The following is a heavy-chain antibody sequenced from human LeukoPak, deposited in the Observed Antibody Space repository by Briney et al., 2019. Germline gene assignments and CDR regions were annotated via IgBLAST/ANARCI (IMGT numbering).Heavy chain of an antibody. CDR1: GYTFTSYY. CDR3: ATGSTLWSGYYTGFDY. D-gene: IGHD3-3*01. J-gene: IGHJ4*02. V-gene: IGHV1-2*02. Sequence: VASVKVSCKASGYTFTSYYMHWVRQAPGQGLEWMGWINPNSGGTNYAQKFQGRVTMTEDTSTDTAYMELSSLRSDDTAVYYCATGSTLWSGYYTGFDYWGQGTLVTVSS. CDR2: INPNSGGT.